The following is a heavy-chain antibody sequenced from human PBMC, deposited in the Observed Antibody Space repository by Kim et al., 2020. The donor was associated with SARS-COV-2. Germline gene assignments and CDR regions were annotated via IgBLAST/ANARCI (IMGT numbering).Heavy chain of an antibody. D-gene: IGHD3-3*01. Sequence: LKSRVTISVDTSKNQFSLKLSSVTAADTAVYYCATQNYDFWSGYIIGFDYWGQGTLVTVSS. J-gene: IGHJ4*02. CDR3: ATQNYDFWSGYIIGFDY. V-gene: IGHV4-39*01.